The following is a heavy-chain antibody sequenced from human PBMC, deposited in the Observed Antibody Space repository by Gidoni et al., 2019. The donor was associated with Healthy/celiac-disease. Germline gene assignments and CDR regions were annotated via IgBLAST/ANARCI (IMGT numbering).Heavy chain of an antibody. CDR2: ISGSGGST. CDR3: AKDRVDDFWSGPHWG. Sequence: DVQLLESGGGLVQPGGSLRLSCAASGFPFSSYAMSWVRQAPGKGLGWVSAISGSGGSTYDADSVKGRFTISRDNSKNTLYLQMNSLRAEDTAVYYCAKDRVDDFWSGPHWGWGQGTLVTVSS. D-gene: IGHD3-3*01. CDR1: GFPFSSYA. V-gene: IGHV3-23*01. J-gene: IGHJ4*02.